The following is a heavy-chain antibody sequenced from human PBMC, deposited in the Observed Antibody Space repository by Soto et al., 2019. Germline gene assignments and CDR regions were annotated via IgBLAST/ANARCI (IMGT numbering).Heavy chain of an antibody. D-gene: IGHD3-16*01. CDR2: IYYTGIT. Sequence: PSETLSLTCTASGASVSTDGYYWSWIRQPPGKGLEWIGYIYYTGITDYNPSLKSRLTTSLDTSNNQVSLKLRSVTAADTAVYYCARLGGVGSVSTYYYHSMDVWGQGTTFTVSS. CDR1: GASVSTDGYY. V-gene: IGHV4-61*08. J-gene: IGHJ6*01. CDR3: ARLGGVGSVSTYYYHSMDV.